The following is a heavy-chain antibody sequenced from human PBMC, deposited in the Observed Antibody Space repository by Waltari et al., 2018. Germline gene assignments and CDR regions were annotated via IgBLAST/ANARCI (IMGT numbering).Heavy chain of an antibody. D-gene: IGHD6-13*01. CDR3: ARGPIAAYWYFDL. J-gene: IGHJ2*01. CDR1: GFPFSSYG. Sequence: QVQLVESGGGVVQPGRSLRLSCAASGFPFSSYGMHWVRQAPGKGLEWVAVIWYDGSNKYYADSVKGRFTISRDNSKNTLYLQMNSLRAEDTAVYYCARGPIAAYWYFDLWGRGTLVTVSS. CDR2: IWYDGSNK. V-gene: IGHV3-33*01.